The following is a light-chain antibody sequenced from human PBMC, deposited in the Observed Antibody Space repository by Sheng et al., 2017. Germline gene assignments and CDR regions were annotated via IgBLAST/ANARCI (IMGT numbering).Light chain of an antibody. J-gene: IGKJ1*01. CDR2: KAS. Sequence: DIQMTQSPSTLSASVGDRVTITCRASQSISSWLAWYQQKPGKAPKLLISKASTLESGVPSRFSGSGSGTEFTLTISSLQPDDSATYYCQHYNNYPWTFGQGTEVEIK. V-gene: IGKV1-5*03. CDR1: QSISSW. CDR3: QHYNNYPWT.